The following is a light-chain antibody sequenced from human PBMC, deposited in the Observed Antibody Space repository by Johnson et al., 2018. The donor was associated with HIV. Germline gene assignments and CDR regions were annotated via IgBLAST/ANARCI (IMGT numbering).Light chain of an antibody. Sequence: QSVLTQPPSVSAAPGQKVTISCSGSSSNIGNNYVSWYQQVPGTAPKLLIYEDTKRPSGIPDRFSGSKSGTSATLGITGLQTGDEADYYCGTWDSSLRGGVFGTGTKVTVL. CDR2: EDT. J-gene: IGLJ1*01. CDR1: SSNIGNNY. V-gene: IGLV1-51*02. CDR3: GTWDSSLRGGV.